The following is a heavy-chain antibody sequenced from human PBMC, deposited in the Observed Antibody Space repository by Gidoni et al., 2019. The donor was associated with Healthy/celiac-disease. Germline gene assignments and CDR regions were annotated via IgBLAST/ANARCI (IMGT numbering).Heavy chain of an antibody. D-gene: IGHD4-17*01. V-gene: IGHV3-13*01. CDR1: GFTFSSYD. Sequence: EVQLVESGGGVVQPGGYLRLSCAASGFTFSSYDMHWVRQATGKGLEWVSAIGTAGDTYYPGSVKGRFTIFRENAKNSLYLQMNSLRAGDTAVYYCARRPTVTTGYFDLWGRGTLVTVSS. J-gene: IGHJ2*01. CDR2: IGTAGDT. CDR3: ARRPTVTTGYFDL.